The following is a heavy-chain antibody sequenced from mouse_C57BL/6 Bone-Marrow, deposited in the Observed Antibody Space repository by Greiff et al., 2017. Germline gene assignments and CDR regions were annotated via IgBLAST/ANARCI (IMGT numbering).Heavy chain of an antibody. J-gene: IGHJ4*01. D-gene: IGHD2-10*02. V-gene: IGHV5-4*01. CDR1: GFTFSSYA. CDR2: ISDGGSYT. CDR3: ARDRGLYGNYFYAMDY. Sequence: EVKLVESGGGLVKPGGSLKLSCAASGFTFSSYAMSWVRQTPEKRLEWVATISDGGSYTYYPDNVKGRFTISRDNAKNNLYLQMSHLKSEDTAMYYCARDRGLYGNYFYAMDYWGQGTSVTVSS.